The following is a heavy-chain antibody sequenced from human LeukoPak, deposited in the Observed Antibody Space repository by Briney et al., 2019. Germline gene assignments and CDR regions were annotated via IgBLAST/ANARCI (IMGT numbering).Heavy chain of an antibody. CDR1: GFTFSSYA. Sequence: GRTLRLSCAASGFTFSSYAMHWVRQAPGKGLEWVAVISHDGSNKYYADSVKGRFTISRDNSKNTLFLQMNSLRGEDTAVYYCARDSSGWSGRLDYWGQGTLVTVSS. V-gene: IGHV3-30*04. CDR3: ARDSSGWSGRLDY. CDR2: ISHDGSNK. J-gene: IGHJ4*02. D-gene: IGHD6-19*01.